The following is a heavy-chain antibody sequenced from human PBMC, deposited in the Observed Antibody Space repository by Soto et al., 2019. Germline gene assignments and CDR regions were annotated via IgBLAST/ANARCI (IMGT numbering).Heavy chain of an antibody. CDR1: GYSISNGHW. CDR2: IFHGGTA. D-gene: IGHD1-1*01. Sequence: QVQLQESGPGLVKPSGTLYPTCGVSGYSISNGHWWSWVRQPPGKGLEWIGEIFHGGTASYNPSLKSRVTMSVDNSKNQFSLNLSSVTAADTAVYYCGRNGDFALDYWGQGTLVTVSS. J-gene: IGHJ4*02. V-gene: IGHV4-4*02. CDR3: GRNGDFALDY.